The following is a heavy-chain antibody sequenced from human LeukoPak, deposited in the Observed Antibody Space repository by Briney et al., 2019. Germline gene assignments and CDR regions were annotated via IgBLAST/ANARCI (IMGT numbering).Heavy chain of an antibody. CDR1: GYTFTSYD. J-gene: IGHJ5*02. CDR3: ARGELCSSTSCYLPNWFDP. CDR2: MNPNSGNT. D-gene: IGHD2-2*01. Sequence: ASVKVSCKASGYTFTSYDINWVRQATGQGLEWMGWMNPNSGNTGYAQKFQGRVTITRNTSISTAYMELSSLRSEDTAVYYCARGELCSSTSCYLPNWFDPWGQGTQVTVSS. V-gene: IGHV1-8*03.